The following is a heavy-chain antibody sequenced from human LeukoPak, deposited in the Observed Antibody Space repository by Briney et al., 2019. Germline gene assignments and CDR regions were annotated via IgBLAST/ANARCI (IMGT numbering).Heavy chain of an antibody. CDR3: ARGSYGDYYFDY. V-gene: IGHV3-48*01. J-gene: IGHJ4*02. CDR1: GFTFTTYS. CDR2: ISSGSSIV. Sequence: GGSLRLSCAASGFTFTTYSINWVRQAPGKGLEWVSYISSGSSIVYYADSVKGRFTISRDNAKSSLYLQMNSLTAEDSAVYYCARGSYGDYYFDYWGQGTLVTVSS. D-gene: IGHD4-17*01.